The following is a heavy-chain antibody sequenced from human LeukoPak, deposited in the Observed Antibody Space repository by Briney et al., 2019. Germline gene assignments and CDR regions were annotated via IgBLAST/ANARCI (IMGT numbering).Heavy chain of an antibody. CDR3: ARDHGGKVDRYFDL. Sequence: ASVKVSCKASGYPFASYGISWVRQAPGQGLEWMGWISAYKGNTNYAQKFQGRVTMTTDTSTSTAYMELRSLRSDDTAVYYCARDHGGKVDRYFDLWGRGTLSLSPQ. CDR1: GYPFASYG. D-gene: IGHD4-23*01. CDR2: ISAYKGNT. V-gene: IGHV1-18*01. J-gene: IGHJ2*01.